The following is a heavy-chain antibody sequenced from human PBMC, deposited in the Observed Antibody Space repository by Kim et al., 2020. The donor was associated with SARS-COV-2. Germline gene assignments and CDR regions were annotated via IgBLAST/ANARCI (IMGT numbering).Heavy chain of an antibody. J-gene: IGHJ2*01. CDR2: IYASGDT. V-gene: IGHV4-39*01. D-gene: IGHD3-22*01. Sequence: SETLSLTCTVSGGSISTSSHSWDWIRQSPGKGPEWIGGIYASGDTFYSPSLRSRAIISVEKAKNQFSLKLHSLTAADTATYYCARHSDYDLLGWYFDLWGRGTLVTVSS. CDR1: GGSISTSSHS. CDR3: ARHSDYDLLGWYFDL.